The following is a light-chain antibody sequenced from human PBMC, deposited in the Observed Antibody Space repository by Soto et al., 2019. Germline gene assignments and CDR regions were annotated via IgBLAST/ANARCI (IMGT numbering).Light chain of an antibody. CDR1: QSVSRN. Sequence: EVVMTQSPATLSVSPGERATLSCRASQSVSRNLAWYQQRPGRAPRLLIYDASTRATNIPTRFSGSGSGTEFTLTLSSLQSEDFAVDYCLQYSHWPLYTFGPGTKLEIK. CDR2: DAS. CDR3: LQYSHWPLYT. J-gene: IGKJ2*01. V-gene: IGKV3-15*01.